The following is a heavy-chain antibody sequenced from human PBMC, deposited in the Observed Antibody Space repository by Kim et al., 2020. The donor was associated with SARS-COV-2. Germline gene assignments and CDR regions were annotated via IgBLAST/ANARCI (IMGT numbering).Heavy chain of an antibody. CDR1: GFTFSSYA. J-gene: IGHJ6*02. CDR3: AKESYGDYGLNYYYYGMDV. CDR2: ISGSGGST. V-gene: IGHV3-23*01. Sequence: GGSLRLSCAASGFTFSSYAMSWVRQAPGKGLEWVSAISGSGGSTYYADSVKGRFTISRDNSKNTLYLQMNSLRAEDTAVYYCAKESYGDYGLNYYYYGMDVWGQGTTVTVSS. D-gene: IGHD4-17*01.